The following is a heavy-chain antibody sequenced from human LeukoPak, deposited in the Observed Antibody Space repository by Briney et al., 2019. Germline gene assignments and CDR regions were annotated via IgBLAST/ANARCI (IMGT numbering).Heavy chain of an antibody. CDR1: GYTFTSYG. J-gene: IGHJ4*02. D-gene: IGHD3-10*01. V-gene: IGHV1-18*01. CDR2: ISAYNGDT. CDR3: ARATMVRGVITPNFDY. Sequence: GASVTVSFTASGYTFTSYGISWVRQAPGQGLEWMGWISAYNGDTNYAQKLQGRVTMTTDTSTSTAYMELRSLRSDDTAVYYCARATMVRGVITPNFDYWGQGTLVTVSS.